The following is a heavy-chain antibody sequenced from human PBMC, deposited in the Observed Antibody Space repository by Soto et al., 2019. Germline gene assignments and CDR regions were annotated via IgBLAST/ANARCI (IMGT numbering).Heavy chain of an antibody. D-gene: IGHD3-3*01. J-gene: IGHJ6*02. CDR3: TTLSITIFGVVLMDV. CDR1: GYTFTSYY. V-gene: IGHV1-46*01. Sequence: ASVKVSCKASGYTFTSYYMHWVRQAPGQGLEWMGIINPSGGITIYAQKFQGRVTMTWDTSSSTVYMELNSLKTEDTAVYYCTTLSITIFGVVLMDVWGQGTTVTVSS. CDR2: INPSGGIT.